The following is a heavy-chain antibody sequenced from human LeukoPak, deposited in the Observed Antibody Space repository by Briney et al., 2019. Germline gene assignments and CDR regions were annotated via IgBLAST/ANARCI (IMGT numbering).Heavy chain of an antibody. CDR2: INPNSGGT. CDR3: ATDHSMADTAWWFDP. D-gene: IGHD5-24*01. V-gene: IGHV1-2*02. Sequence: ASVKVSCKASGYTFTGYYMHWVRQAPGQGLEWMGWINPNSGGTNYAQKFQGRVTMTRDTSTSTLYMELSSLRSEDTAFYYCATDHSMADTAWWFDPWGQGTLVTVSS. CDR1: GYTFTGYY. J-gene: IGHJ5*02.